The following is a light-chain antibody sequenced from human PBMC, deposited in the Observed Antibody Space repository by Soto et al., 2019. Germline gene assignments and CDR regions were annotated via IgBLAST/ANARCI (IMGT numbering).Light chain of an antibody. CDR3: QQDGSSPWT. J-gene: IGKJ1*01. CDR1: QSVTSTY. V-gene: IGKV3-20*01. CDR2: DSS. Sequence: EIVLTQSPGTLSLSPGERATLSCRASQSVTSTYLAWYQQKTGQAPRLLISDSSSRATGVPDRFSGSASATDFTLTISRLEPEDFAGYYCQQDGSSPWTFGQGTKVEIK.